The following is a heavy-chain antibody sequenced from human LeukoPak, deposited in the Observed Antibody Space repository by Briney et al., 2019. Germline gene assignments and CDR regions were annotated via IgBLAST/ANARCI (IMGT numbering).Heavy chain of an antibody. CDR1: GFTFSDYY. D-gene: IGHD2-2*02. CDR3: ARFGTRAEYCSSTSCYTIDY. CDR2: ISSSGSTI. J-gene: IGHJ4*02. V-gene: IGHV3-11*04. Sequence: GGSLRLSCAASGFTFSDYYMSWIRQAPGKGLEWVSYISSSGSTIYYADSVKGRFTISRDNAKNSLYLQMNSPRAEDTAVYYCARFGTRAEYCSSTSCYTIDYWGQGTLVTVSS.